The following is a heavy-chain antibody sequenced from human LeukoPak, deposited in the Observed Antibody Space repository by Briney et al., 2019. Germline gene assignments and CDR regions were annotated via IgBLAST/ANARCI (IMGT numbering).Heavy chain of an antibody. CDR1: GYTFTSYD. CDR3: ARSRGYDFWSGYRHWFDP. D-gene: IGHD3-3*01. J-gene: IGHJ5*02. V-gene: IGHV1-8*01. CDR2: MNPNSGNT. Sequence: ASVKVSCKASGYTFTSYDINWVRQATGQGLEWMGWMNPNSGNTGYAQKFQGRVTMTRNTSISTAYMELSSLRSEDTAVYYCARSRGYDFWSGYRHWFDPWGQGTLVTVSS.